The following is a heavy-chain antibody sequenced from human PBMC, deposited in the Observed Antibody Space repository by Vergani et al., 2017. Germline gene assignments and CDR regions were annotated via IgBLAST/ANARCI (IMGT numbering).Heavy chain of an antibody. CDR1: GFTLSSHA. CDR2: IISTGADT. V-gene: IGHV3-NL1*01. CDR3: ARGASGDYVSSFDY. D-gene: IGHD4-17*01. J-gene: IGHJ4*02. Sequence: QVQLEESGGGVVQPGRSLRLSCAGSGFTLSSHAMHWVRQAPGKGLEWVSMIISTGADTYYADSVKGRFTISRDNSKNTLYLQMNSLRAEDTAVYYCARGASGDYVSSFDYWGQGTLVTVSS.